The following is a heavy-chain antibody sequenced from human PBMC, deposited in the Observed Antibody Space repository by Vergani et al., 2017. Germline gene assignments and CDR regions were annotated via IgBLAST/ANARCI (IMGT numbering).Heavy chain of an antibody. Sequence: QVQLQESGPGLVKPSQTLSLTCTVSGGSISSGSYYWGWIRQPPGKGLEWIGSIYYSGSTYYNPSLKSRVTISVDTSKNQFSLKLSSVTAADTAVYYCARVLATVTFDYWAREPWSPSPQ. J-gene: IGHJ4*02. CDR1: GGSISSGSYY. CDR2: IYYSGST. V-gene: IGHV4-39*07. CDR3: ARVLATVTFDY. D-gene: IGHD4-17*01.